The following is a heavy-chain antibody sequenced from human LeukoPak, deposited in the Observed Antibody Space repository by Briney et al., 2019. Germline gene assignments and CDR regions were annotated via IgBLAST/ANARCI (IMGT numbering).Heavy chain of an antibody. CDR3: ARVVEGEYYFDY. D-gene: IGHD3-16*01. V-gene: IGHV3-30*02. Sequence: GGSLRLSCAASGFTFSSYGMHWVRQVPGKGLEWVAFIRYDGSNKYYADSVKGRFTISRDNSKNTLYLQMNSLRAEDTAVYYCARVVEGEYYFDYWGQGTLVTVSS. CDR1: GFTFSSYG. J-gene: IGHJ4*02. CDR2: IRYDGSNK.